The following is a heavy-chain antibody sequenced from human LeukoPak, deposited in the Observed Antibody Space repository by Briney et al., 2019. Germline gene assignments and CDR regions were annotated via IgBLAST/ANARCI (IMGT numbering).Heavy chain of an antibody. CDR1: GYSISSGYY. V-gene: IGHV4-38-2*02. CDR3: ARAQNYNIGYYYYYMDV. J-gene: IGHJ6*03. Sequence: SETLSLTCTVSGYSISSGYYWGWIRQPPGKGLEWIGSIYHSGSTYYNPSLKSRVTISVDTSKNHFSLKLSSVTAADTAVYYCARAQNYNIGYYYYYMDVWGKGTTVTVSS. D-gene: IGHD3-9*01. CDR2: IYHSGST.